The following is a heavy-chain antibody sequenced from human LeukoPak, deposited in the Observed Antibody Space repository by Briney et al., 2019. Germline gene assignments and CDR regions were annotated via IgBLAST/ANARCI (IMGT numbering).Heavy chain of an antibody. V-gene: IGHV3-21*01. CDR2: ISSSSSYI. CDR3: ARDRKQLADFDY. D-gene: IGHD6-6*01. CDR1: GFTFSSYS. J-gene: IGHJ4*02. Sequence: GGSLRLSCAASGFTFSSYSMNWVRQAPGKGLEWVSSISSSSSYIYYADSVKGRFTISRDNSKNTLYLQMNSLRAEDTAVYYCARDRKQLADFDYWGQGTLVTVSS.